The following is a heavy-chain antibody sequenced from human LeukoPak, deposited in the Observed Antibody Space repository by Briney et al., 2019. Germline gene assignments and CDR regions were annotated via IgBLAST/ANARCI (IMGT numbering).Heavy chain of an antibody. V-gene: IGHV3-30-3*01. CDR1: GFTFSSYA. Sequence: RAGGSLRLSCAASGFTFSSYAMNWVRQAPGKGLEWVAVISYDGSNKYYADSVKGRFTISRDNSKNTLYLQMNSLRAEDTAVYYCARGYSSSLNWFDPWGQGTLVTVSS. J-gene: IGHJ5*02. CDR2: ISYDGSNK. CDR3: ARGYSSSLNWFDP. D-gene: IGHD6-13*01.